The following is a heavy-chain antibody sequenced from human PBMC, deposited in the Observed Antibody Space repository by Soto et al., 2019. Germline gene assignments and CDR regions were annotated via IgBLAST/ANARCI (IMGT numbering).Heavy chain of an antibody. V-gene: IGHV1-69*02. CDR3: ARDTTY. Sequence: QVQLVQSGAEVKKPGSSVKVSCKASGGTFGTYTISWVRQAPGHGLEWMGRIIPYLYITDYAQKFQGRFTIAADKSTTTAYMELNRLRSEDTAVYFCARDTTYWGQGTLVTVSS. D-gene: IGHD5-18*01. CDR1: GGTFGTYT. CDR2: IIPYLYIT. J-gene: IGHJ4*02.